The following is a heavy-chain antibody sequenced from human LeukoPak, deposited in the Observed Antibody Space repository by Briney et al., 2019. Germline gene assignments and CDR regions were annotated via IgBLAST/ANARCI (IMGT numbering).Heavy chain of an antibody. D-gene: IGHD2-15*01. CDR3: AREVRYCSGGTCYSFHYGMDV. Sequence: PGGSLRLSCAASGFTFDDYGMSWVRQAPGKGLEWVSGINRNGGSTAYADSVKGRFTISRDNAENSLYLQMNSLRAEDTALYSCAREVRYCSGGTCYSFHYGMDVWGQGTTVTVSS. V-gene: IGHV3-20*04. CDR1: GFTFDDYG. J-gene: IGHJ6*02. CDR2: INRNGGST.